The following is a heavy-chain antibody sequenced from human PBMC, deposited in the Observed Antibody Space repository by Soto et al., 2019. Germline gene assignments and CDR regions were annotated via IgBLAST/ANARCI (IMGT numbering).Heavy chain of an antibody. CDR3: SCEPPTYYDFWSGYPKSQFDY. J-gene: IGHJ4*02. Sequence: GGSLRLSCAASGFTFSSYEMNWVRQAPGKGLEWVSYISSSGSTIYYADSVKGRFTISRDNAKNSLYLQMNSLRAEDTAVYYCSCEPPTYYDFWSGYPKSQFDYWGQGTLVTVSS. D-gene: IGHD3-3*01. V-gene: IGHV3-48*03. CDR2: ISSSGSTI. CDR1: GFTFSSYE.